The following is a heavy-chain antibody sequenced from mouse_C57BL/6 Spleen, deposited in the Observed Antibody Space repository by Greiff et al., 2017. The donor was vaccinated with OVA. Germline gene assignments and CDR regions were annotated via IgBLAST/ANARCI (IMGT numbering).Heavy chain of an antibody. CDR1: GYTFTSYW. Sequence: VQLQQPGAELVRPGSSVKLSCKASGYTFTSYWMHWVKQRPIQGLEWIGNIDPSDSETHYNQKFKDKATLTVDKSSSTAYMQLSSLTSEDSAVYYCARKGDYDDWFAYWGQGTLVTVSA. CDR2: IDPSDSET. D-gene: IGHD2-4*01. J-gene: IGHJ3*01. CDR3: ARKGDYDDWFAY. V-gene: IGHV1-52*01.